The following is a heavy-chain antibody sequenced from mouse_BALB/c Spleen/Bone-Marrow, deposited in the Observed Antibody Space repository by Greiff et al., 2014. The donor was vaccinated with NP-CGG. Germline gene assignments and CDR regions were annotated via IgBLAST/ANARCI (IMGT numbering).Heavy chain of an antibody. D-gene: IGHD5-1*01. J-gene: IGHJ2*01. V-gene: IGHV7-3*02. Sequence: DVKLVESGGGLVQPGGSLRLSCTTSGFTFTDYFMTWVCQPPGKALEWLGFIRNKANGYTTEYNPSVKGRFTISRDTSQGILYLQMNTLRAEDSAIYFCARDYSGYFDFWGQGTTLTVSS. CDR3: ARDYSGYFDF. CDR2: IRNKANGYTT. CDR1: GFTFTDYF.